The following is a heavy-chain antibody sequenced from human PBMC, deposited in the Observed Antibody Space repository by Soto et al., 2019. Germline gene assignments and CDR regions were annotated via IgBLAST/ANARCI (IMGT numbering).Heavy chain of an antibody. CDR1: GFTFSSYS. Sequence: EVQLVESGGGLIQPGGSLRLSCAASGFTFSSYSMNWVRQAPGKGLEWVSSISSSSSYIYYADSVKGRFTISRDNAKNSLYLQMNSLRAEDTAVYYCARDETRIAASPDAFDIWGQGTMVTVSS. CDR2: ISSSSSYI. J-gene: IGHJ3*02. CDR3: ARDETRIAASPDAFDI. D-gene: IGHD6-6*01. V-gene: IGHV3-21*01.